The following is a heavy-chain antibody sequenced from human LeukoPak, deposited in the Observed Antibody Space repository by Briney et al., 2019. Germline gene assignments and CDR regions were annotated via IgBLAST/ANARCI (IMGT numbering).Heavy chain of an antibody. Sequence: SVKVSCKASGGTFSSYAISWVRQAPGQGLEWMGGIIPIFGTANYAQKLQGRVTMTTDTSTSTAYMELRSLRSDDTAVYYCARDYSYDSSGYYSYWGQGTLVTVSS. CDR3: ARDYSYDSSGYYSY. CDR1: GGTFSSYA. CDR2: IIPIFGTA. V-gene: IGHV1-69*05. D-gene: IGHD3-22*01. J-gene: IGHJ4*02.